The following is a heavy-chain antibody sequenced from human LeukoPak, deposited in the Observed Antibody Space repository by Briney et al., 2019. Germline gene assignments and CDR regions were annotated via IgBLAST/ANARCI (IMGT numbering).Heavy chain of an antibody. Sequence: PSQTLSLTCTVSGGSISSGGYYWSWIRQHPGKGLEWIGYIFYSGSTYYNPSLKSRVVMSVDTSKNQFSLKLSSVTAADTAVYYCARVHYDSSGYNFDYWGQGTLVTVSS. V-gene: IGHV4-31*03. D-gene: IGHD3-22*01. CDR2: IFYSGST. J-gene: IGHJ4*02. CDR1: GGSISSGGYY. CDR3: ARVHYDSSGYNFDY.